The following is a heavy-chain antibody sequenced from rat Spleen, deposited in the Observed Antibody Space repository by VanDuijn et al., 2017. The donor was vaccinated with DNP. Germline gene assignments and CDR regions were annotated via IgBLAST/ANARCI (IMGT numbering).Heavy chain of an antibody. D-gene: IGHD1-1*01. CDR2: ISPSGGST. CDR1: GFTFSNYD. CDR3: ARQELQWSHFDY. Sequence: EVQLVESGGGLVQPGRSLKLSCAASGFTFSNYDMAWVRPAPTKGLEWVASISPSGGSTYYRDSVKGRFTVSRDNAKSSLYLQMDSLRSEDTATYYCARQELQWSHFDYWGQGVMVTVSS. V-gene: IGHV5-25*01. J-gene: IGHJ2*01.